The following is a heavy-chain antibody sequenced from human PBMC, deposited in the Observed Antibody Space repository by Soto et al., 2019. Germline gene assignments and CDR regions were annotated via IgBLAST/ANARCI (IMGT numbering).Heavy chain of an antibody. CDR2: ITSDGSST. CDR1: GFSFSNYW. Sequence: EVQLVESGGGLVQPGGSLRLSCAASGFSFSNYWMHWVRQAPGKGLVWVSRITSDGSSTAYADSVKGRFTISRDNAKNTLYLEMNSLRADDTAVYYCARLEPLGHCDYWGQGTLVTVSS. CDR3: ARLEPLGHCDY. J-gene: IGHJ4*02. V-gene: IGHV3-74*01.